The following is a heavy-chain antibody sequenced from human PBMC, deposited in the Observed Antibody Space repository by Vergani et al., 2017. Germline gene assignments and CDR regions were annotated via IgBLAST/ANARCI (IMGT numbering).Heavy chain of an antibody. D-gene: IGHD2-21*01. CDR2: VFYGGRT. V-gene: IGHV4-39*01. J-gene: IGHJ4*02. Sequence: QMQLKEWAPELLNPPETLSSSCLFPVAPSTISPTPWAWFPNPPGKILEWIGTVFYGGRTSYNPSLKSRVTLSLDTSKKQISLHLTSVTAADTAVYYCARHISVVRPSSMTAFDYWGQGTLVTVSS. CDR3: ARHISVVRPSSMTAFDY. CDR1: VAPSTISPTP.